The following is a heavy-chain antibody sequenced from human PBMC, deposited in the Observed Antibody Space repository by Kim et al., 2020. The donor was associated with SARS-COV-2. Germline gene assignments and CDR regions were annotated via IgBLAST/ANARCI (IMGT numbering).Heavy chain of an antibody. V-gene: IGHV3-23*01. Sequence: RFTISRDNSKNTLYLQMNSLRAEDTAVYYCAKGAYDSSGYYYHYYYGMDVWGQGTTVTVSS. CDR3: AKGAYDSSGYYYHYYYGMDV. J-gene: IGHJ6*02. D-gene: IGHD3-22*01.